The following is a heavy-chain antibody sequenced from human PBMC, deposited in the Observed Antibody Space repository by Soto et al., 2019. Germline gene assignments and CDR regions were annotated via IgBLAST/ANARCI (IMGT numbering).Heavy chain of an antibody. Sequence: SVKVSWKASGGSFSIYAISLVRQAPGQGLEWMGGIIPIFGTANYAQKFQGRVTITADESTSTAYMELSSLRSEDTAVYYCARDARPYSGYDSSYFDYWGQGTLVTVS. CDR3: ARDARPYSGYDSSYFDY. D-gene: IGHD5-12*01. V-gene: IGHV1-69*13. CDR2: IIPIFGTA. J-gene: IGHJ4*02. CDR1: GGSFSIYA.